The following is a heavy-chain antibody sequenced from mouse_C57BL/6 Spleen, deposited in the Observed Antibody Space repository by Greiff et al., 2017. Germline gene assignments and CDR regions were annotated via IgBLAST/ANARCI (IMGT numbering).Heavy chain of an antibody. Sequence: VKLQESGPELVKPGASVKISCKASGYAFSSSWMNWVKQRPGKGLEWIGRIYPGDGDTNYNGKFKGKATLTADKSSSTAYMQLSSLTSEDSAVYFCARPYGSSYVGAMDYWGQGTSVTVSS. CDR3: ARPYGSSYVGAMDY. J-gene: IGHJ4*01. CDR2: IYPGDGDT. CDR1: GYAFSSSW. V-gene: IGHV1-82*01. D-gene: IGHD1-1*01.